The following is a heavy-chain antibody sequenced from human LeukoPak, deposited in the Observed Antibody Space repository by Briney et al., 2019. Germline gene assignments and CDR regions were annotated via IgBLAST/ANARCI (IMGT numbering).Heavy chain of an antibody. CDR1: GGTFSSYA. CDR2: IIPIFGTA. V-gene: IGHV1-69*05. CDR3: ARGLTLIAYCGGDCYREYFQH. D-gene: IGHD2-21*02. J-gene: IGHJ1*01. Sequence: SVKVSCKASGGTFSSYAISWVRQAPGQGLEWMGRIIPIFGTANYAQKFQGRVTITTDESTSTAYMELSSLRSEDTAVYYCARGLTLIAYCGGDCYREYFQHWGQGTLVTVSS.